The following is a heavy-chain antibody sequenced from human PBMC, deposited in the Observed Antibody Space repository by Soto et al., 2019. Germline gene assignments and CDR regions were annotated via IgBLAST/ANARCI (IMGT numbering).Heavy chain of an antibody. V-gene: IGHV3-66*04. CDR1: GFTVSTYY. CDR2: IYTAGNT. J-gene: IGHJ3*02. Sequence: PGGSLSLSCTASGFTVSTYYINWVRQAPGKGLEWVSVIYTAGNTYYADSVKGRFTISRDNSKNMVFLQMSGLTAEDTALYYCARRYGKNAFDIWGQGTMVTVSS. D-gene: IGHD5-18*01. CDR3: ARRYGKNAFDI.